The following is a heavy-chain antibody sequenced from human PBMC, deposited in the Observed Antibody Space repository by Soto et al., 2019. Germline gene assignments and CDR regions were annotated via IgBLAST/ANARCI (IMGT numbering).Heavy chain of an antibody. CDR1: GFTFNNYW. V-gene: IGHV3-74*01. CDR3: ARYPYDSSGFFDF. CDR2: INSDGSSI. Sequence: EVQLVESGGGLVQPGGSLRLSCAASGFTFNNYWMHWVRQVPGKGLVWVSRINSDGSSISYADSVKGRFTISRDNAKNTLYLQMKGLRAEDTAVYYCARYPYDSSGFFDFWGQGTVVTVSS. D-gene: IGHD3-22*01. J-gene: IGHJ4*02.